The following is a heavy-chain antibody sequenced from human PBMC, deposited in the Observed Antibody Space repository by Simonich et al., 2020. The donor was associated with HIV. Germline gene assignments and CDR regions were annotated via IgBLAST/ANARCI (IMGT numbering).Heavy chain of an antibody. J-gene: IGHJ4*02. CDR1: GGSFSGYY. Sequence: QVQLQQWGAGLLKPSETLSLTCAVYGGSFSGYYWRWIRQPPVKGLEWIGENNHSGSTNYNPSLKSRVTISVDTSKNQFSLKLSSVTAADTAVYYCARGFYQRLYYFDYWGQGTLVTVSS. V-gene: IGHV4-34*01. CDR2: NNHSGST. CDR3: ARGFYQRLYYFDY. D-gene: IGHD2-2*01.